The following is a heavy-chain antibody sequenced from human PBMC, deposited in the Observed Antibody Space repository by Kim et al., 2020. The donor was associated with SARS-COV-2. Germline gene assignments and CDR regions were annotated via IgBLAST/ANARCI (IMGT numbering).Heavy chain of an antibody. Sequence: GGSLRLSCAASGFTFSSYWMSWVRQAPGKGREWVANIKQDGSEKYYVDSVKGRCTISRDNAKTSLYLQRNSLRAEDTAVYYCTRYSGDIVVVPAAGGFDYWGHRSLVTVSS. V-gene: IGHV3-7*01. CDR2: IKQDGSEK. CDR3: TRYSGDIVVVPAAGGFDY. J-gene: IGHJ4*01. D-gene: IGHD2-2*01. CDR1: GFTFSSYW.